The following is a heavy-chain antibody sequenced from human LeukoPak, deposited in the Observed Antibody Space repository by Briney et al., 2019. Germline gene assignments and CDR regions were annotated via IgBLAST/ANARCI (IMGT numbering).Heavy chain of an antibody. CDR1: GFTFSSYA. J-gene: IGHJ4*02. CDR3: AKCSGSSFYATGAFEY. CDR2: ISGSGDAT. V-gene: IGHV3-23*01. Sequence: PGGSLRLSCAASGFTFSSYAMTWVRQAPGKGLEWVSGISGSGDATWYADSVKGRFTISRDNSKNTVSLQMNSLRPEDTAVYYCAKCSGSSFYATGAFEYWGQGTLVTVSS. D-gene: IGHD2-15*01.